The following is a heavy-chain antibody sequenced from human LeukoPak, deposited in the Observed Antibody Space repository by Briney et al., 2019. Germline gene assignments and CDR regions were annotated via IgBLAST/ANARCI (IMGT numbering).Heavy chain of an antibody. CDR3: AREYDYDSSGYYWPFDY. V-gene: IGHV1-18*01. CDR2: ISAYNGNT. J-gene: IGHJ4*02. D-gene: IGHD3-22*01. CDR1: GYTFTSYG. Sequence: ASVKVSCKASGYTFTSYGTSWVRQAPGQGLEWMGWISAYNGNTNYAQKLQGRVTMTTDTSTSTAYMELRSLRSDDTAVYYCAREYDYDSSGYYWPFDYWGQGTLVTVSS.